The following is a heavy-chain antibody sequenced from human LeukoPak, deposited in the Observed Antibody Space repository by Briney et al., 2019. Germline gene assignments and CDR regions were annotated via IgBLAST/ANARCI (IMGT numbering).Heavy chain of an antibody. CDR1: GGSISSYY. J-gene: IGHJ5*02. V-gene: IGHV4-59*01. CDR2: IYYSGST. D-gene: IGHD2-15*01. Sequence: SETLSLTCTVSGGSISSYYWSWIRQPPGKGLEWIGYIYYSGSTNYNPSLKSRVTISVDTSKNQSSLKLSSVTAADTAVYYCARIRLRGRFDPWGQGTLVTVSS. CDR3: ARIRLRGRFDP.